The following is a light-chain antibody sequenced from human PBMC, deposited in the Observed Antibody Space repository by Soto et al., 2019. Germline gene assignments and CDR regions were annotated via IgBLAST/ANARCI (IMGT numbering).Light chain of an antibody. J-gene: IGKJ1*01. V-gene: IGKV1-5*01. CDR2: DAS. CDR1: QSISSW. Sequence: RVTNSASTVSSYEGDRVTITCRASQSISSWLAWYQQKPGKAPKLLIYDASSLESGVPSRFSGSGSGTEFTLTISSLQPDDFAPYYCQQYNSYSQTFGQGTKVDIK. CDR3: QQYNSYSQT.